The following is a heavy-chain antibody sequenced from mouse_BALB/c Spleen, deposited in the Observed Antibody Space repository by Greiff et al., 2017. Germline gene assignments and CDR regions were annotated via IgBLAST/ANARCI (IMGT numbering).Heavy chain of an antibody. CDR1: GYTFTDYE. V-gene: IGHV1-15*01. J-gene: IGHJ3*01. CDR3: TRGTAY. CDR2: IDPETGGT. D-gene: IGHD3-1*01. Sequence: QVQLKQSGAELVRPGASVTLSCKASGYTFTDYEMHWVKQTPVHGLEWIGAIDPETGGTAYNQKFKGKATLTADKSSSTAYMELRSLTSEDSAVYYCTRGTAYWGQGTLVTVSA.